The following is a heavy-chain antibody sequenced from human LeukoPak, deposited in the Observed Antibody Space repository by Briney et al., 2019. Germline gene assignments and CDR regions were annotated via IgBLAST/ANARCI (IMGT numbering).Heavy chain of an antibody. J-gene: IGHJ4*02. V-gene: IGHV3-20*04. CDR2: INWNGGST. Sequence: PGGSLRLSCAASGFTFDDYGMSWVRQAPGKGLEWVSGINWNGGSTGYADSVKGRFTISRDNSKNTLYLQMNSLRAEDTAVYYCAKEQRQWLGIDYWGQGTLVTVSS. CDR3: AKEQRQWLGIDY. CDR1: GFTFDDYG. D-gene: IGHD6-19*01.